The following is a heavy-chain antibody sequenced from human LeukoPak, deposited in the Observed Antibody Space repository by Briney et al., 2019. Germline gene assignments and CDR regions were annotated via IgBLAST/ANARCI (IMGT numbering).Heavy chain of an antibody. CDR1: GFTLDVYA. V-gene: IGHV3-43*02. CDR2: YCGDGGST. CDR3: AKDKEAFIAAAGEIFEL. D-gene: IGHD6-13*01. J-gene: IGHJ4*02. Sequence: PGGPLRLSCTPSGFTLDVYAMLCPRHAPGGGLEWFSHYCGDGGSTYYADCLKGRFTISRDNSKNSLYLQMNSLRTENTGLDYCAKDKEAFIAAAGEIFELWGRGTLVTVSS.